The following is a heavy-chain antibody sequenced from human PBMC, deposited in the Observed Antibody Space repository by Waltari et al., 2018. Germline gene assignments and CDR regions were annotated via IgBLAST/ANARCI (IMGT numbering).Heavy chain of an antibody. V-gene: IGHV4-39*01. CDR2: WSYSGPT. D-gene: IGHD5-12*01. CDR3: ATYIGASVGTAAFDV. Sequence: QLQLQESGPGLSKPSETLSLTCSVSGDSITSNRHYWGWIRQPPGPGLEWIGTWSYSGPTYISPSLKSRVTLSRDTARSQLALGLGSVTATDTAMYYCATYIGASVGTAAFDVWGQGTMVNVSS. CDR1: GDSITSNRHY. J-gene: IGHJ3*01.